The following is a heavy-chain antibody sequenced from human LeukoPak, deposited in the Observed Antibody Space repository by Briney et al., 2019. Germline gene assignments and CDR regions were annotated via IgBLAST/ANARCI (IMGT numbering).Heavy chain of an antibody. CDR2: IDHSGST. J-gene: IGHJ4*02. Sequence: SETLSLTCGVYGGSFSGYYWSWIRQPPGKGLEWIGEIDHSGSTNYNPSLKSRVTISVDTSKNQFSLKLSSVTAADTAVYYCARDSSSWYRGEYYFDYWGQGTLVTVSS. CDR3: ARDSSSWYRGEYYFDY. D-gene: IGHD6-13*01. V-gene: IGHV4-34*01. CDR1: GGSFSGYY.